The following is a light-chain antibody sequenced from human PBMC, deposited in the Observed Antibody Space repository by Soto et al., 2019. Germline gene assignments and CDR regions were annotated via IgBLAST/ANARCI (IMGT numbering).Light chain of an antibody. CDR2: RAS. CDR1: QTIYSN. Sequence: EIVMTQSPATLSVSPGERATLSCRAGQTIYSNVAWYQQRPGQAPRLLIYRASTRATGVPARFSGSGSGTEFTLTISGLQSEDFAVYYCQQSNNWPWTFGQGTKVDIK. V-gene: IGKV3-15*01. CDR3: QQSNNWPWT. J-gene: IGKJ1*01.